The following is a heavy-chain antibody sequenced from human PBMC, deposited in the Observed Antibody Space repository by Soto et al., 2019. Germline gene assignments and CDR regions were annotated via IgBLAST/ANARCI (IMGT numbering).Heavy chain of an antibody. Sequence: EVQLVESGGGLVQPGGSLRLSCAASGFTFSTYWMHWVRQPPGKGLVWVSRINNDGSNTAYADSVKGRFTISRDNAQSTLYLQMKSLRAEDTAVYYCARDPLIGTTDYGLDVWGQGTTVSVSS. CDR3: ARDPLIGTTDYGLDV. J-gene: IGHJ6*02. CDR1: GFTFSTYW. CDR2: INNDGSNT. V-gene: IGHV3-74*01. D-gene: IGHD1-7*01.